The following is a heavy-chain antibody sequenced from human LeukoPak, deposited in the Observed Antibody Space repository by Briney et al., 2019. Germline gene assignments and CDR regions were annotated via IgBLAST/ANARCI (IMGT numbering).Heavy chain of an antibody. CDR1: GYTFTGYY. Sequence: VASVKVSCKASGYTFTGYYMHWVRQAPGQGLEWMGWINPNSGGTNYAQKFQGRVTMTRDTSISTAYMELSSLRSEDTAVYYCASHSGSRGGHYWGQGTLVTVSS. CDR2: INPNSGGT. V-gene: IGHV1-2*02. CDR3: ASHSGSRGGHY. D-gene: IGHD1-26*01. J-gene: IGHJ4*02.